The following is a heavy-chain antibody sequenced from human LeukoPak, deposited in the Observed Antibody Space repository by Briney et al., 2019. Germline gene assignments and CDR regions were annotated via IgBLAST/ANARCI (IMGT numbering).Heavy chain of an antibody. CDR2: ISYDGSNK. CDR3: AQGGSEIYYFYHGMDV. V-gene: IGHV3-30*03. Sequence: GGSLRLSCSASGLSLNSYAIHWVRQAPGKGLEWVTAISYDGSNKHYADSVRGRFTISRDNSKNTLYLQMNSLRSDDTAVYYCAQGGSEIYYFYHGMDVWGRGTTVTVSS. J-gene: IGHJ6*02. CDR1: GLSLNSYA. D-gene: IGHD3-10*01.